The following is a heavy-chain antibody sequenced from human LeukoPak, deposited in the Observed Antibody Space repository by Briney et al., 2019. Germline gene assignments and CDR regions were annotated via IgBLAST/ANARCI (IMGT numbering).Heavy chain of an antibody. Sequence: ASVKVSCKASGYTFTSYGISWVRQAPGQGLEWMGWISAYNGNTNYAQKLQGRVTMTTDTSTSTAYMELRSLRSDDTAVYYCARGVADIVATTPFDYWGQGTLVTVSS. D-gene: IGHD5-12*01. CDR1: GYTFTSYG. V-gene: IGHV1-18*01. CDR2: ISAYNGNT. J-gene: IGHJ4*02. CDR3: ARGVADIVATTPFDY.